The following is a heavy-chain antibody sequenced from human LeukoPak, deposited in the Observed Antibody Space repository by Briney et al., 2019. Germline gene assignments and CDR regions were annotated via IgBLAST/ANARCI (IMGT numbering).Heavy chain of an antibody. J-gene: IGHJ6*03. Sequence: GASVKVSCKASGHTFTGYYIHWVRQAPGQGLEWMGRINPNSGDTNYAQKFQGRVTMTRDTSISTAYMELSSLRSDDTAVHYCARDPPPHSSSYWGSYSYYYIDVWGKGTTVTVSS. CDR2: INPNSGDT. CDR3: ARDPPPHSSSYWGSYSYYYIDV. CDR1: GHTFTGYY. V-gene: IGHV1-2*06. D-gene: IGHD3-22*01.